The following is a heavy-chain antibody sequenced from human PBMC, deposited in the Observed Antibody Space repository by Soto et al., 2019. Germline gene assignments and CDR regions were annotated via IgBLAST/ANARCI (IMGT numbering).Heavy chain of an antibody. D-gene: IGHD2-21*01. V-gene: IGHV4-31*03. J-gene: IGHJ6*02. Sequence: SETLSLTCTVSGDSISSGGYYWSWIRQHPGKGLEWIGYIYYSGSTYYNPSLKSRVTISVDTSKNQFSLKLSSVTAADTAVYYCAASCVACGGFNYYGMDVWGQGTTVTVSS. CDR3: AASCVACGGFNYYGMDV. CDR1: GDSISSGGYY. CDR2: IYYSGST.